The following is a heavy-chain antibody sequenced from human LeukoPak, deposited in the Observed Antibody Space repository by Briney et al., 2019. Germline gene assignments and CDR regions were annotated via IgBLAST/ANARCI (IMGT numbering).Heavy chain of an antibody. CDR1: GFTFSSYW. CDR3: AKSSVGDPYYFDY. D-gene: IGHD3-16*01. J-gene: IGHJ4*02. Sequence: PGGSLRLSCAVSGFTFSSYWMNWVRQVPGKGRVWVSHINTFGTTATYADSVKGRFTISRDNSKNTLYVQMNSLRAEDTAVFYCAKSSVGDPYYFDYWGQGTLVTVSS. V-gene: IGHV3-74*01. CDR2: INTFGTTA.